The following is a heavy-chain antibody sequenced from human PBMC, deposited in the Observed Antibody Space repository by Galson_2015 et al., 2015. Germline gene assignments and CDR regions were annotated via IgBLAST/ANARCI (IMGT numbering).Heavy chain of an antibody. D-gene: IGHD6-13*01. CDR2: INPNSGGT. J-gene: IGHJ3*02. CDR3: ARLPIRIAAPDAFDI. CDR1: GGTFSSYT. Sequence: SVKVSCKASGGTFSSYTISWVRQAPGQGLEWMGRINPNSGGTNYAQKFQGRVTMTRDTSISTAYIELSRLRSDDTAVYYCARLPIRIAAPDAFDIWGQGTMVTVSS. V-gene: IGHV1-2*06.